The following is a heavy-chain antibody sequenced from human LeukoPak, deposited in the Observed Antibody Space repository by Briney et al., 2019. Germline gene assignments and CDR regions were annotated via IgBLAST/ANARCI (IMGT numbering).Heavy chain of an antibody. V-gene: IGHV4-30-2*01. J-gene: IGHJ4*02. CDR3: ARVVGATNLFDF. D-gene: IGHD1-26*01. CDR2: VYHSGST. Sequence: SETLSLTCTVSGGSISSGAYFWSWIRQPAGKGLEWIGNVYHSGSTDYNPSLKNRVTISVDRPRTQFSLKLTSVTAADTAVYFCARVVGATNLFDFWGQGTLVTVSS. CDR1: GGSISSGAYF.